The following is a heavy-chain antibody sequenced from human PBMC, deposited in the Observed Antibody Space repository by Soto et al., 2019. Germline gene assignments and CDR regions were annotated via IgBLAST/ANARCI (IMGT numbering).Heavy chain of an antibody. D-gene: IGHD6-25*01. J-gene: IGHJ5*02. CDR2: ISGSGGST. CDR3: AKDRVYSSGEPNWFDP. V-gene: IGHV3-23*01. Sequence: SYAMSWVRQAPGKGLEWVSAISGSGGSTYYADSVKGRFTISRDNSKNTLYLQMNSLRAEDTAVYYCAKDRVYSSGEPNWFDPWGQGTLVTVSS. CDR1: SYA.